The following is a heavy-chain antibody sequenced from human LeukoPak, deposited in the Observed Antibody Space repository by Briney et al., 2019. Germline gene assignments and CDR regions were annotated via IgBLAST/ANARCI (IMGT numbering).Heavy chain of an antibody. CDR1: GFTFSSYL. J-gene: IGHJ4*02. Sequence: GGSLRLSCAASGFTFSSYLMHWVRQAPGKGLVWVSRINSDGSSTSYADSVKGRFTISRDNAKNTLYLQMNSLRAEDTAVYYCARLLARGSGTIWGQGTLVTVSS. D-gene: IGHD3-10*01. V-gene: IGHV3-74*01. CDR3: ARLLARGSGTI. CDR2: INSDGSST.